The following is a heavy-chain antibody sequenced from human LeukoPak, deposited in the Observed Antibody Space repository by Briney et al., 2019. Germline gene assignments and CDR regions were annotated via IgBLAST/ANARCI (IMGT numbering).Heavy chain of an antibody. Sequence: ASVTVSCKASGYTFTGYYMHWVRQAPGQGLEWMGWINPDSGDTNYAQTFQGRVTVTRDTSIGRVYLELSRPRSDDTAVYYCARDPSTVTTRHLDYWGQGTLVTVSS. CDR3: ARDPSTVTTRHLDY. D-gene: IGHD4-17*01. CDR1: GYTFTGYY. V-gene: IGHV1-2*02. J-gene: IGHJ4*02. CDR2: INPDSGDT.